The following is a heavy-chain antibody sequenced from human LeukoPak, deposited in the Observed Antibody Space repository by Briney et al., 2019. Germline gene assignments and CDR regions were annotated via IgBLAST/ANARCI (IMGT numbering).Heavy chain of an antibody. J-gene: IGHJ4*02. CDR1: GFTFTTYW. D-gene: IGHD3-22*01. CDR2: ISWDGGST. V-gene: IGHV3-43D*03. Sequence: GGSLRLSCAASGFTFTTYWMSWVRQAPGKGLEWVSLISWDGGSTYYADSVKGRFTISRDNSKNSLYLQMNSLRAEDTALYYCAKDIGSGWAPSPRDYFDYWGQGTLVTVSS. CDR3: AKDIGSGWAPSPRDYFDY.